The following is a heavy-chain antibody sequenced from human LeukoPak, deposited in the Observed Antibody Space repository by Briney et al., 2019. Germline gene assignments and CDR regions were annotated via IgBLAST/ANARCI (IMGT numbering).Heavy chain of an antibody. D-gene: IGHD5-12*01. J-gene: IGHJ4*02. CDR1: GFTFSSYG. Sequence: HPGGSLRLSCAASGFTFSSYGMHWVRQAPGKGLEWVAVIWYDGSNKYYADSVKGRFTISRDNSKNTLYLQMNSLRAEDTAVYYCARGVDIVATIAFDYWGQGTLVTVSS. CDR2: IWYDGSNK. CDR3: ARGVDIVATIAFDY. V-gene: IGHV3-33*01.